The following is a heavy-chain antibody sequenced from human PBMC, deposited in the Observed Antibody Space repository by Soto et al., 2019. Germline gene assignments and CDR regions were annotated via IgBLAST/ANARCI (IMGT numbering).Heavy chain of an antibody. J-gene: IGHJ5*02. CDR2: IIPIFGTA. V-gene: IGHV1-69*13. CDR3: ARDTFEYSSSSDPYNWSDP. D-gene: IGHD6-6*01. Sequence: SVKVSCKASGGTFSSYAISWVRQAPGQGLEWMGGIIPIFGTANYAQKFQGRVTITADESTSTAYMELSSLRSEDTAVYYCARDTFEYSSSSDPYNWSDPWGQGTLVTVSS. CDR1: GGTFSSYA.